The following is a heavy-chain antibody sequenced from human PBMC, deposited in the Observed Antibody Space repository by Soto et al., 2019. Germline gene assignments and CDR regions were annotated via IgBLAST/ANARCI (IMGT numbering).Heavy chain of an antibody. CDR2: ISSSSSYI. Sequence: GGSLRLSCEVSGFNFRNFNMIWVRQAPGKGLEWVSSISSSSSYIYYADSVKGRFTISRDNAKNSLYLQMNSLRAEDTAVYYCAITYYYDSSGYSLDYSGQGPLVTVSS. J-gene: IGHJ4*02. V-gene: IGHV3-21*01. CDR3: AITYYYDSSGYSLDY. CDR1: GFNFRNFN. D-gene: IGHD3-22*01.